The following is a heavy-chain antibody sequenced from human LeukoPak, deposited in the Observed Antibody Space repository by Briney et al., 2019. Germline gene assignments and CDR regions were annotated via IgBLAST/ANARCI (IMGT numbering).Heavy chain of an antibody. CDR1: GFTFSNAW. CDR3: TTVTMVRGVITDYGMDV. D-gene: IGHD3-10*01. V-gene: IGHV3-15*01. Sequence: GGSLRLSCAASGFTFSNAWVSWVRQAPGKGLEWVGRIKSKTDGGTTDYAAPVKGRFTISRDDSKNTLYLQMNSPKTEDTAVYYCTTVTMVRGVITDYGMDVWGQGTTVTVSS. CDR2: IKSKTDGGTT. J-gene: IGHJ6*02.